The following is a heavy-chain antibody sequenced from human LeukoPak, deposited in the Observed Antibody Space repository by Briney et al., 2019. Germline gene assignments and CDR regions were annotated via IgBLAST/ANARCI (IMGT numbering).Heavy chain of an antibody. D-gene: IGHD2-2*01. Sequence: PSENLSLNCTVPGGSISSRNYYWGWIRQPPGTGLEWVGRLYYSGRPYYNPSLKSRVTISVDTSKNQFSLKLSSVTAADTAVYYCASPSQVVPAQTAVDIWGQGTMVTVSS. V-gene: IGHV4-39*07. CDR3: ASPSQVVPAQTAVDI. CDR2: LYYSGRP. CDR1: GGSISSRNYY. J-gene: IGHJ3*02.